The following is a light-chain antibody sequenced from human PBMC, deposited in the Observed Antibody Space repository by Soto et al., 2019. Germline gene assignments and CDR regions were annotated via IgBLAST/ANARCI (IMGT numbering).Light chain of an antibody. CDR1: QSVSSSY. CDR2: GVS. CDR3: KHYVNSPPFT. J-gene: IGKJ5*01. V-gene: IGKV3-20*01. Sequence: EIVLTQSPGTLSLSPGERATLSCRASQSVSSSYLAWYQQKPGQAPRLLIYGVSSRSTGIPTRFSGSGSGTDFTLTSSRLEPEDFAVYYCKHYVNSPPFTFGQGTRLEIK.